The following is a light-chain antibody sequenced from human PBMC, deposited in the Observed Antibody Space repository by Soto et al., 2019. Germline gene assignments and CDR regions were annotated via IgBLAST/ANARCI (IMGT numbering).Light chain of an antibody. CDR2: LNSDGSH. CDR3: QTWGTGIQDVV. CDR1: SGHSSYA. J-gene: IGLJ2*01. Sequence: QSALTQSPSASASLGASVKLTCTLSSGHSSYAIAWHQQQPEKGPRYLMKLNSDGSHSKGDGIPDRFSGSSSGAERYLTISSLQSEDEADYYCQTWGTGIQDVVFGGGTKLTVL. V-gene: IGLV4-69*01.